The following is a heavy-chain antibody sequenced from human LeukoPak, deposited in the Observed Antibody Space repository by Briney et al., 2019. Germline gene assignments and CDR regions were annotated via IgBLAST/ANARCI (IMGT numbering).Heavy chain of an antibody. J-gene: IGHJ4*02. Sequence: SETLSLTCIVSGGSISSGIYYWSWIRQPAGKGLEWIGRIYTSGSTNYNPSLKSRVTISVDPSKNQFSLKLSSVAAADTAVYFCARDRGGVPSAKGAFYFDYWGQGTLVTVSS. V-gene: IGHV4-61*02. CDR1: GGSISSGIYY. CDR2: IYTSGST. D-gene: IGHD2-2*01. CDR3: ARDRGGVPSAKGAFYFDY.